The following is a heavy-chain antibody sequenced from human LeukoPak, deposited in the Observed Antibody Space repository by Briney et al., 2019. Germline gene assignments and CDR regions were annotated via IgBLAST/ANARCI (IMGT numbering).Heavy chain of an antibody. D-gene: IGHD3-10*01. CDR1: GYTLTELS. V-gene: IGHV1-24*01. Sequence: ASVKVSCKVSGYTLTELSMHWVRQAPGKGLEWMGGFDPEDGETIYAQKFQGRVTMTEDTSTDTAYMELSSLRSEDTAVYYCATQPLNYYGSGEAFDYWGQGTLVTVSS. CDR3: ATQPLNYYGSGEAFDY. CDR2: FDPEDGET. J-gene: IGHJ4*02.